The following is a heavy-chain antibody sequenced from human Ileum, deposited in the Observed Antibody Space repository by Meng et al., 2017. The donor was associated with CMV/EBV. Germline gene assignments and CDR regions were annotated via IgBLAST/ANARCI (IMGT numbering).Heavy chain of an antibody. D-gene: IGHD6-13*01. CDR1: GFIFSDYA. J-gene: IGHJ4*02. Sequence: GESLKISCAGSGFIFSDYAMTWVRQAPGKGLEWVSGISRSGDYNNYADSVKGRFTISRDNSKDTLYLQMNSLSAEDTAIYFCAKHSEAGDYVDSWGQGTLVTVSS. CDR3: AKHSEAGDYVDS. V-gene: IGHV3-23*01. CDR2: ISRSGDYN.